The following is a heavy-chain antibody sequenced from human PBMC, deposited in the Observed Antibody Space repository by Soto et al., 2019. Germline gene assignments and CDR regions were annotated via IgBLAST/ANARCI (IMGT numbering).Heavy chain of an antibody. Sequence: SLRLSCAASGFTFSSYAMSWVRQAPGKGLEWVSVITGTGGNTYYADSVKGRLTISRDNSKNTLYLQMNTLRAEDTAVYYCAKIFGDCYGGFDYSCQGPVVTLSS. V-gene: IGHV3-23*01. D-gene: IGHD2-21*02. CDR3: AKIFGDCYGGFDY. J-gene: IGHJ4*02. CDR2: ITGTGGNT. CDR1: GFTFSSYA.